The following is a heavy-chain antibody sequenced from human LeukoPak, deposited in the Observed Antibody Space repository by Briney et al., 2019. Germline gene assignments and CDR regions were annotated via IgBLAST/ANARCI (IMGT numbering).Heavy chain of an antibody. CDR2: IYQSGSA. V-gene: IGHV4-30-2*01. CDR1: GASVSSIGYS. CDR3: ARNSYYDNSGEGAFDI. D-gene: IGHD3-22*01. J-gene: IGHJ3*02. Sequence: SETLSLTCGVSGASVSSIGYSWSWIRQPPGRGLEWIGYIYQSGSASYNPSLQSRVTISINKSKNQFSLNLNSVTAADTAVYYCARNSYYDNSGEGAFDIWGQGTMVTVSS.